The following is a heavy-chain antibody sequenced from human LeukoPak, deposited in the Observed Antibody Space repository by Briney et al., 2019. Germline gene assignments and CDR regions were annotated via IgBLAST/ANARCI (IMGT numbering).Heavy chain of an antibody. CDR3: AKDIQLST. D-gene: IGHD5-24*01. V-gene: IGHV3-23*01. J-gene: IGHJ3*01. CDR2: IGSSGGST. Sequence: SGGSLRLSCAASGFTFSSAAMTWLRQAPGKGLEGVSLIGSSGGSTYYADSVKGRFTISRDNSKNTLSLQMNSLRVEDTAIYYCAKDIQLSTWGLGTMVTVSS. CDR1: GFTFSSAA.